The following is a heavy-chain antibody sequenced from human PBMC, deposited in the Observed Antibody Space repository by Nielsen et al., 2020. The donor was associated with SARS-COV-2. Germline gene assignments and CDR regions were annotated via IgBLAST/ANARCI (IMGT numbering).Heavy chain of an antibody. D-gene: IGHD1-1*01. CDR1: GFSFNGSA. CDR3: AKGGDDARILGMDV. J-gene: IGHJ6*02. CDR2: IRSKANSYAT. Sequence: GEPLKISCAASGFSFNGSAMHWVRQASGKGLEWVGRIRSKANSYATAYGESAKGRSTISRDDLKNTAYLQMNSLKTEDTAVYYCAKGGDDARILGMDVWGQGTTVTVSS. V-gene: IGHV3-73*01.